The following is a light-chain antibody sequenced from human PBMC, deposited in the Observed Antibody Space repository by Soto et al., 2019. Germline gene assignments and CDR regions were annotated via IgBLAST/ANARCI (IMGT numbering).Light chain of an antibody. J-gene: IGKJ1*01. CDR3: QQYNSYWT. V-gene: IGKV1-5*03. Sequence: DIPMTQSPSTLSASVGDRVTITCRASHSISTWLAWYQQKPGKAPKLLIYKASSLESGVPSRFSGSRSGTEFTLTISSLQPDDFAAYYCQQYNSYWTFGQGTKVEIK. CDR2: KAS. CDR1: HSISTW.